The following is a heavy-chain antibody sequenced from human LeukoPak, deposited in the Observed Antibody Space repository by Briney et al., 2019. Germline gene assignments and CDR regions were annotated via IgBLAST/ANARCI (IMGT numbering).Heavy chain of an antibody. D-gene: IGHD1-26*01. CDR3: ARGSIVGATNVDY. CDR2: INPNSGGT. J-gene: IGHJ4*02. V-gene: IGHV1-2*02. CDR1: GGTFSSYA. Sequence: ASVKVSCKASGGTFSSYAISWVRQAPGQGLEWMGWINPNSGGTNYAQKFQGRVTMTRDTSISTAYMELSRLRSDDTAVYYCARGSIVGATNVDYWGQGTLVTVSS.